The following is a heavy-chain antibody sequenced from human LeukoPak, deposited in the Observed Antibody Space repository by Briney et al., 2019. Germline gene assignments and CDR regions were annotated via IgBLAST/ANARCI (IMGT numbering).Heavy chain of an antibody. J-gene: IGHJ3*02. V-gene: IGHV3-23*01. D-gene: IGHD6-13*01. CDR1: GFTFSSYA. Sequence: GGSLRLSCAPSGFTFSSYAMNWVRQAPGKGLEWVSAISHIGGSTYYADSVKGRFTISRDNSKNTLYLQVNSLIIEDTAIYYCAKEPAAFPLYDALDMWGQGTMVTVSS. CDR2: ISHIGGST. CDR3: AKEPAAFPLYDALDM.